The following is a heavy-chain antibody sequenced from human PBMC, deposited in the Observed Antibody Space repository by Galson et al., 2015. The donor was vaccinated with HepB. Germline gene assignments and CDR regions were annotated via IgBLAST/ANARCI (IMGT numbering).Heavy chain of an antibody. J-gene: IGHJ4*02. Sequence: QSGAEVKKPGESLRISCKGSGSSFPSYWISWVRQMPGKGLEWMGRIDPSDSYTNYSPSFQGHVTISADKSISTAYLQWSSLKASDTAMYYCARHVVDGSGSYYYYFDYWGQGTLVTVSS. CDR2: IDPSDSYT. V-gene: IGHV5-10-1*01. CDR1: GSSFPSYW. D-gene: IGHD3-10*01. CDR3: ARHVVDGSGSYYYYFDY.